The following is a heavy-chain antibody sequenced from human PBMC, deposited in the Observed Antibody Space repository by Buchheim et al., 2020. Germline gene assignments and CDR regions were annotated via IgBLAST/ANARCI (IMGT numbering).Heavy chain of an antibody. Sequence: QVQLVQSGAEVKKPGASVKVSCKASGYTFTGYFIHWVRQAPGQGLEWMGRINPNSGDTNYPQKFQGRVTMTRDTSISTAYMELGRLKSDDAAVYYCARLAGAYETINWGQGTL. D-gene: IGHD5-12*01. J-gene: IGHJ4*02. CDR2: INPNSGDT. V-gene: IGHV1-2*06. CDR1: GYTFTGYF. CDR3: ARLAGAYETIN.